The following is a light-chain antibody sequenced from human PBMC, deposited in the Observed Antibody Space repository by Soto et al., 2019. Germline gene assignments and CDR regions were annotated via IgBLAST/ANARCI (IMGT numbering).Light chain of an antibody. CDR2: DAS. CDR3: QQHGISHIT. CDR1: QSISSTY. Sequence: EIVLTQSPGTLSLSPGERATLSCRASQSISSTYLTWYHQKPGQAPRLLIYDASLRATGVPDRFSGSGSGTDFTLTITRLEPDDSAVYYCQQHGISHITFGQGTRLEIK. J-gene: IGKJ5*01. V-gene: IGKV3-20*01.